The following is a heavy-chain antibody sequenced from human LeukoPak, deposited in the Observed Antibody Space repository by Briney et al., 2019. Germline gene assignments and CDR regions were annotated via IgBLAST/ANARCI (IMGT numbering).Heavy chain of an antibody. CDR2: ISYDGSNK. D-gene: IGHD3-3*01. CDR3: ARDQRNFWMGLPYYYYYMDV. Sequence: HPGGSLRLSCAASGFTFSSYAMHWVRQAPGKGLEWVAVISYDGSNKYYADSVKGRFTISRDNSKNTLYLQMNSLRAEDTAVYYCARDQRNFWMGLPYYYYYMDVWGKGTTVTVSS. J-gene: IGHJ6*03. CDR1: GFTFSSYA. V-gene: IGHV3-30*04.